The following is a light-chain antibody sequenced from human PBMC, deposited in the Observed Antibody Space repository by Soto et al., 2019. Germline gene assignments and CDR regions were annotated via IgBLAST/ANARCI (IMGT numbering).Light chain of an antibody. V-gene: IGKV3-11*01. CDR1: QSVGSN. CDR2: DES. Sequence: DIVVTQSPATLSLSPGERATLSCRASQSVGSNLAWYQQKPGQAPRLLIYDESKRATGIPARFSASGSGTDFALTISSLEPEDFAVYYCQQRSHWPPMYTFGQGTKLQIK. CDR3: QQRSHWPPMYT. J-gene: IGKJ2*01.